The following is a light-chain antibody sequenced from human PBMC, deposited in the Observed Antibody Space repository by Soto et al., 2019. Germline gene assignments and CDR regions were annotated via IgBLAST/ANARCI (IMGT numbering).Light chain of an antibody. CDR2: TAS. CDR1: QGISRY. Sequence: DVQMTQSPSSLSASVGDRVTITCWASQGISRYLSWYQQKPGKAPKLLIYTASSVQSGVPSRFSGSGSGAHFTLTISSLQPEDFATYSCQQSYSTPWTFGQGTKVEIK. J-gene: IGKJ1*01. CDR3: QQSYSTPWT. V-gene: IGKV1-39*01.